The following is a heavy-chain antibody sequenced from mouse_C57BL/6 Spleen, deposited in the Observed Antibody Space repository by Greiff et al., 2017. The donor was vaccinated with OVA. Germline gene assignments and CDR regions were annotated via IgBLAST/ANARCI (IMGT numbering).Heavy chain of an antibody. Sequence: QVQLKQPGAELVRPGTSVKLSCKASGYTFTSYWMHWVKQRPGQGLEWIGVIDPSDSYTNYNQKFKGKATLTVDTSSSTAYMQLSSLTSEDSAVYYCARDGGDRNYWGQGTTLTVSS. CDR3: ARDGGDRNY. V-gene: IGHV1-59*01. CDR2: IDPSDSYT. D-gene: IGHD3-3*01. CDR1: GYTFTSYW. J-gene: IGHJ2*01.